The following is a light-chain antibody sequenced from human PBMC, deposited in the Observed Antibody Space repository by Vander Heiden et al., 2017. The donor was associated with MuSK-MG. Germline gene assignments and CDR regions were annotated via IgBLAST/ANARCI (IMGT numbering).Light chain of an antibody. Sequence: DIQMTQSPSSLSASVGDRVTITCRASQNINNYLNWYQQKPGKAPKLLIYAASSLQSGVPSRFSGSGSGTDFTLTISSLQPGDFATYYCQQSYDTHTFGGGTKVEIK. CDR3: QQSYDTHT. CDR1: QNINNY. CDR2: AAS. V-gene: IGKV1-39*01. J-gene: IGKJ4*01.